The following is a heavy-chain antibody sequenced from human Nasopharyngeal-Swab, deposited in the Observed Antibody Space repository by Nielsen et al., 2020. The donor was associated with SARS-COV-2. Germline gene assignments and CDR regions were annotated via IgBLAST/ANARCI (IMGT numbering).Heavy chain of an antibody. CDR3: ARGRLIRYYDYVWGSYRSDAFDI. D-gene: IGHD3-16*02. CDR2: ISNSGST. V-gene: IGHV4-34*01. Sequence: SETLSLTCAVYGGSFSGYYWSWVRQPPGKGLEWIGEISNSGSTYYNPSLKSRVTISVDTSKNQFSLKLTSVTAADTAVYYCARGRLIRYYDYVWGSYRSDAFDIWGQGTMVTVSS. CDR1: GGSFSGYY. J-gene: IGHJ3*02.